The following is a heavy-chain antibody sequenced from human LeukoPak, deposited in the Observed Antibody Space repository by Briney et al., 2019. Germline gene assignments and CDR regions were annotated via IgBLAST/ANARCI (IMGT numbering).Heavy chain of an antibody. CDR2: IKQDGSEK. D-gene: IGHD6-13*01. J-gene: IGHJ6*02. CDR1: GFTFSSYW. Sequence: GGSLRLSCEASGFTFSSYWMSWVRQAPGKGLEGVANIKQDGSEKYYVDSVRGRFTISRDNAKNSLYLQMNSLRAEDTAVYYCARDLRIAAAGHHTYYYFGMDVWGQGTTVTVSS. CDR3: ARDLRIAAAGHHTYYYFGMDV. V-gene: IGHV3-7*01.